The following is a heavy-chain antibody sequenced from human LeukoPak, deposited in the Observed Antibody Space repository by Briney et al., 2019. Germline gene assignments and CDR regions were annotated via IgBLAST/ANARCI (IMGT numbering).Heavy chain of an antibody. CDR2: ISSSSSYI. CDR1: GFTFSSYS. Sequence: GGSLRLSCAASGFTFSSYSMNWVRQAPGKGLEWVSSISSSSSYIYYADSVKGRFTISRDNAKNSLYLQMNSVRAEDTAVYYCAIGAAMVIGSYWGQGTLVTVSS. J-gene: IGHJ4*02. CDR3: AIGAAMVIGSY. D-gene: IGHD5-18*01. V-gene: IGHV3-21*01.